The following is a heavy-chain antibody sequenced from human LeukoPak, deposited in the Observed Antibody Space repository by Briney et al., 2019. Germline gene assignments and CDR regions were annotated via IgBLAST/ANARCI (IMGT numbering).Heavy chain of an antibody. CDR3: AKGPGYSSSWYLAEEEDFDY. CDR2: IRYDGSNK. Sequence: GGSLSLSCAASGFTFSSYGMHWVRQAPGKGLEWVAFIRYDGSNKYYADSVKGRFTISRDNSKNTLYLQMNSLRAEDTAVYYCAKGPGYSSSWYLAEEEDFDYWGQGTLVTVSS. D-gene: IGHD6-13*01. CDR1: GFTFSSYG. J-gene: IGHJ4*02. V-gene: IGHV3-30*02.